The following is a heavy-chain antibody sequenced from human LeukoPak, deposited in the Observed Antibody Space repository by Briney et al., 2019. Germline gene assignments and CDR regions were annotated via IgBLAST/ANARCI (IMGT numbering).Heavy chain of an antibody. D-gene: IGHD2-15*01. Sequence: GGSLRLSCAASGFTFSSYSVNWVRQAPGKGLEWVSSISSSSSYINYADSVKGRFTISRDNAKNSLYLQMNSLRAEDTAVYYCARDLPPLGRYCSGGSCQGNFDYWGQGTLVTVSS. V-gene: IGHV3-21*01. CDR1: GFTFSSYS. CDR2: ISSSSSYI. J-gene: IGHJ4*02. CDR3: ARDLPPLGRYCSGGSCQGNFDY.